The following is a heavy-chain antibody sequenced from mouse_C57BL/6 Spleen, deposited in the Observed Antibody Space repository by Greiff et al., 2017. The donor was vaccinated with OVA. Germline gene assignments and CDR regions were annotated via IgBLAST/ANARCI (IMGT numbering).Heavy chain of an antibody. D-gene: IGHD2-5*01. CDR1: GYTFTSYW. CDR3: ARSGVSNSGFAY. Sequence: QVQLKQPGAELVKPGASVKLSCKASGYTFTSYWMHWVKQRPGQGLEWIGMIHPNSGSTNYNEKFKSKATLTVDKSSSTAYMQLSSLTSEDSAVYYCARSGVSNSGFAYWGQGTLVTVSA. V-gene: IGHV1-64*01. CDR2: IHPNSGST. J-gene: IGHJ3*01.